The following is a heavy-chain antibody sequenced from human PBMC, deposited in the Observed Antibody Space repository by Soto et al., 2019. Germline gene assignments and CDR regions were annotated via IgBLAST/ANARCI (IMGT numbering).Heavy chain of an antibody. J-gene: IGHJ5*02. D-gene: IGHD2-15*01. CDR1: GFIFSSYA. V-gene: IGHV3-30-3*01. CDR2: ISYDGNSY. CDR3: ARYLLPRAGLSWAAYRLDT. Sequence: QVQLVESGGGVVQPGMSLRLSCTASGFIFSSYARFWVRQAPGEGLEWLAVISYDGNSYYYTDSAMGRFTISIDNSKNTLYLQMNNLRAEDTALYYCARYLLPRAGLSWAAYRLDTWCQGTLVTVTS.